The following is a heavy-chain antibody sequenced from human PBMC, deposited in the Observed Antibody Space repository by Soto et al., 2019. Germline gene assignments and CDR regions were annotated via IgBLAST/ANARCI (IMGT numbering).Heavy chain of an antibody. CDR3: ARGGSSSWFYYYYYGMDV. Sequence: SETLSLTCAVSGGSISSSNWWSWVRQPPGKGLEWIGEIYHSGSTNYNSSLKSRVTISVDKSKNQFSLKLSSVTAADTAVYYCARGGSSSWFYYYYYGMDVWGRGTTVTAP. CDR2: IYHSGST. CDR1: GGSISSSNW. J-gene: IGHJ6*02. V-gene: IGHV4-4*02. D-gene: IGHD6-13*01.